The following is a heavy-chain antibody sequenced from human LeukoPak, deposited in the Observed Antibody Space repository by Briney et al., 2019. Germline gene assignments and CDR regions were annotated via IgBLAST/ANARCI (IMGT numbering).Heavy chain of an antibody. V-gene: IGHV1-2*02. Sequence: ASVKVSCKASGYTFTGYYIHWVRQAPGQGLEWMGWINPNSGGTNSAQKFQGRVTMTRDTSISTAYMELSRLRSDDTAVYYCARGSSGSFDYWGQGTLVTVSS. D-gene: IGHD6-19*01. CDR2: INPNSGGT. CDR1: GYTFTGYY. CDR3: ARGSSGSFDY. J-gene: IGHJ4*02.